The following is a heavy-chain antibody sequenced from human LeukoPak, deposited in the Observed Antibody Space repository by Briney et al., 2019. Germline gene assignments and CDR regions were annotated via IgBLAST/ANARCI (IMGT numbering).Heavy chain of an antibody. CDR2: IRGGSSDI. CDR3: AKGAPIAAAGTGSENSDIDY. CDR1: GFAFSAFS. J-gene: IGHJ4*02. Sequence: PGGSLRLSCAVSGFAFSAFSLNWVRQAPGKGLEWVSYIRGGSSDIYYADSVKGRFTISRDNSKNTLYLQMNSLRAEDTAVYYCAKGAPIAAAGTGSENSDIDYWGQGTLVTVSS. V-gene: IGHV3-21*05. D-gene: IGHD6-13*01.